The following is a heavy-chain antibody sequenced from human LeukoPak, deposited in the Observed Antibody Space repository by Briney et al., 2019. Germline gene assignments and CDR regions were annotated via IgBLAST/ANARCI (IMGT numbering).Heavy chain of an antibody. CDR1: GDSISSYD. Sequence: SETLSLTCTASGDSISSYDWSWIRQAPGKGLEWIGYISYSGSPNYSPSLKSRVTISVDTSKNRFSLKVSSVTAADTAVYYCARYMRLVNHWYLDLWGHGTQVTVSS. D-gene: IGHD3-9*01. CDR3: ARYMRLVNHWYLDL. J-gene: IGHJ2*01. CDR2: ISYSGSP. V-gene: IGHV4-59*01.